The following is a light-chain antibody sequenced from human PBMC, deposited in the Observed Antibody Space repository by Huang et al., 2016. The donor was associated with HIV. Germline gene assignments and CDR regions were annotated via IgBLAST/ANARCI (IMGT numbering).Light chain of an antibody. Sequence: EIVLTQSPGTLSLSPGERATLSCRASQSVSRNYLAWYQQQPGQAPRLLIYAASSRATGIPDRFSGSGSGTDFTLTITRLEPEDFAVYYCQQYGSSPQTFGQGTKVEIK. CDR2: AAS. J-gene: IGKJ1*01. CDR1: QSVSRNY. CDR3: QQYGSSPQT. V-gene: IGKV3-20*01.